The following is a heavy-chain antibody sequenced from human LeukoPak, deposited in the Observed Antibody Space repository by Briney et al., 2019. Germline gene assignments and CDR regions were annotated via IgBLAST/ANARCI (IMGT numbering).Heavy chain of an antibody. J-gene: IGHJ4*02. CDR2: LNWNGGST. Sequence: GRSLRLSCAASGFIFDDYGMGWVSQAPGKGLEWDSGLNWNGGSTVSADSVKGRFIISRDNAKNCLYLQMNSLRAEDTALYYCAKSASSWPLYYFDSWGQGTLVTVSS. V-gene: IGHV3-20*04. CDR1: GFIFDDYG. CDR3: AKSASSWPLYYFDS. D-gene: IGHD6-13*01.